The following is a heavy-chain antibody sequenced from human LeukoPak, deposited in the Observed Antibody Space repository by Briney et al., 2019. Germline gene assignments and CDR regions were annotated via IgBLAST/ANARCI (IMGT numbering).Heavy chain of an antibody. CDR3: AFAATTKDY. V-gene: IGHV3-53*01. Sequence: GGSLRLSCAVSGFTVSSNYMSWVRQAPGKGLEWVSVIYSGGSTYYAGSVKGRFTISRDNSKNTLYLQMNSLRAEDTAVYYCAFAATTKDYWGQGTLVTVSS. J-gene: IGHJ4*02. CDR2: IYSGGST. D-gene: IGHD4-17*01. CDR1: GFTVSSNY.